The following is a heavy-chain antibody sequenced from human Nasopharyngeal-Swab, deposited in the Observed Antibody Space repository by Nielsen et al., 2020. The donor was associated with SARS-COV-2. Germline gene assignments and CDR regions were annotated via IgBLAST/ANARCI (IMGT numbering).Heavy chain of an antibody. J-gene: IGHJ6*02. CDR2: IYPGDSDT. Sequence: KISCRTSGYSFTTKWIGWVRQMPGKGLEWVGSIYPGDSDTRYSPSFQGQVTISADKSISTAYVQWSSLKASDSAIYYCARQLTGSSYYYYGMDVWGQGTTVTVSS. CDR3: ARQLTGSSYYYYGMDV. CDR1: GYSFTTKW. V-gene: IGHV5-51*01. D-gene: IGHD3-9*01.